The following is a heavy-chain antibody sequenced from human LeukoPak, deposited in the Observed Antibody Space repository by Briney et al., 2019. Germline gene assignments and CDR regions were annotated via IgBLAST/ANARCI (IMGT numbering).Heavy chain of an antibody. J-gene: IGHJ4*02. Sequence: SETRSLTCTVSGGSISSYYWSWIRQPPGKGLEWIGYIYYSGSTHYNPSLKSRVTISVDTSKNQFSLKLSSVTAADTAVYYCARVSPPSLYYVDYDYWGQGTLVTVSS. CDR1: GGSISSYY. CDR3: ARVSPPSLYYVDYDY. CDR2: IYYSGST. D-gene: IGHD4-17*01. V-gene: IGHV4-59*01.